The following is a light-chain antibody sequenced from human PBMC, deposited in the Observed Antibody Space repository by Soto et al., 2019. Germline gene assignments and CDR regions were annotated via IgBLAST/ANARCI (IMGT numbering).Light chain of an antibody. Sequence: EIVLTQSPATLSLSPGERATLSCRASQSVSSYLAWYQQKPGQAPRLLIYDASNRATGIPDRFSGTGSETDFTLTISRLEPEDFAVYYCQQYDNSPITFGQGTRLENK. V-gene: IGKV3-20*01. CDR2: DAS. J-gene: IGKJ5*01. CDR3: QQYDNSPIT. CDR1: QSVSSY.